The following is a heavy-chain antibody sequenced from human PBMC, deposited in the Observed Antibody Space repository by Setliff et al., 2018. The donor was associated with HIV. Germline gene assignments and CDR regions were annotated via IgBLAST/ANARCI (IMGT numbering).Heavy chain of an antibody. CDR3: VREDIVTTGGRLDYYMDV. V-gene: IGHV3-21*04. J-gene: IGHJ6*03. CDR2: ITSSGNYK. CDR1: GFTFSTYA. Sequence: GGSLRLSCAASGFTFSTYAMHWVRQAPGKGLEWVSSITSSGNYKSYADSVQGRFTISRDNADNSLYLDMNSLRAEDTALYYCVREDIVTTGGRLDYYMDVWGKGTTVTVSS. D-gene: IGHD5-12*01.